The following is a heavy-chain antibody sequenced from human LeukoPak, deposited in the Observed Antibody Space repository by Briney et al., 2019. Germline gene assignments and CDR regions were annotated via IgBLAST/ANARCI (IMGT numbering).Heavy chain of an antibody. V-gene: IGHV4-38-2*02. CDR1: GYSISRGYY. J-gene: IGHJ4*02. Sequence: SETLSLTRTVPGYSISRGYYWGWIRQPPGKGLEWIGSIYHSGSTYYNPSLKSRVTISVDTSKNQFSLKLSSVTAADTAVYYCARDIPLGGFPADYWGQGTLVTVSS. D-gene: IGHD2-2*02. CDR3: ARDIPLGGFPADY. CDR2: IYHSGST.